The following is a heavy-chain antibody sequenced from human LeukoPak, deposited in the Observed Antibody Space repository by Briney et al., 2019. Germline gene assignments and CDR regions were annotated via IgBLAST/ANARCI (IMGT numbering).Heavy chain of an antibody. CDR3: ARSEYFYDSSGYYYSFDY. J-gene: IGHJ4*02. D-gene: IGHD3-22*01. V-gene: IGHV1-2*02. CDR2: INPNSGGT. Sequence: GASVKVSCKASGNTFTGYYMHWVRQAPGQGLEWMGWINPNSGGTNYAQKFQGRVTMTRDTSISTAYMELSRLRSDDTAVYYCARSEYFYDSSGYYYSFDYWGQGTLVTVSS. CDR1: GNTFTGYY.